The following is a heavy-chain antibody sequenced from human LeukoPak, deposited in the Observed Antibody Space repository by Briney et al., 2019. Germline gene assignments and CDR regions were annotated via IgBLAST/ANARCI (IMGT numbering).Heavy chain of an antibody. D-gene: IGHD7-27*01. Sequence: GGSLGLSCAASGFTFRGHWMYWVRQAPGKGLVWVSLLNSDGSSTNYADSVKGRFTIARDNAKNTLHLQVNSLRADDSAVYYWARHLGTYSDHWGQGTLVTVSS. V-gene: IGHV3-74*01. J-gene: IGHJ4*02. CDR3: ARHLGTYSDH. CDR1: GFTFRGHW. CDR2: LNSDGSST.